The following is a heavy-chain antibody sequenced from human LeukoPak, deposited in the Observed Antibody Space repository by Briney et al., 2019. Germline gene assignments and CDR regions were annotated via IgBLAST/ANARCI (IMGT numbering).Heavy chain of an antibody. V-gene: IGHV4-59*01. J-gene: IGHJ4*02. CDR1: DDSISDYY. CDR2: FHNSGTS. D-gene: IGHD3-16*01. CDR3: TRGAGWLIDY. Sequence: SETLSLTCTVSDDSISDYYRGWIRQPPGKGLEWIGYFHNSGTSTYNPSLKSRVTISADTSKNQFSLKLNSLTTADTAVYYCTRGAGWLIDYWGQGTLVTVSS.